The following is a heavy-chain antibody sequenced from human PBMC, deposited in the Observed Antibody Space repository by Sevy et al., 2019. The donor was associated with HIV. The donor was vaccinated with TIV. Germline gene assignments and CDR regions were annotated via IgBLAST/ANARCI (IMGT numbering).Heavy chain of an antibody. D-gene: IGHD2-2*01. Sequence: ASVKFSCKASGYTFTSYGISWVRQAPGQGLEWMGWISAYNGNTNYAQKLQGRVTMTTDTSTSTAYMELRSLRSDDTAVYYCARDLRYCSSTSCYGVGEIDYWGQGTLVTVSS. V-gene: IGHV1-18*01. CDR3: ARDLRYCSSTSCYGVGEIDY. CDR2: ISAYNGNT. J-gene: IGHJ4*02. CDR1: GYTFTSYG.